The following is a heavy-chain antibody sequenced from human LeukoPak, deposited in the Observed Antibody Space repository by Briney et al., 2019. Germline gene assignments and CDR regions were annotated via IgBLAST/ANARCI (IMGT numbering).Heavy chain of an antibody. V-gene: IGHV4-59*01. J-gene: IGHJ3*02. CDR1: GASITSYF. CDR2: ISYSGNT. D-gene: IGHD4-17*01. CDR3: ARAGYGDHGTTFDI. Sequence: SETLSLTCTVSGASITSYFWTWIRQPPGKGLDWIAYISYSGNTNYNPSLKSRVTISIDTSKNQFSLKLTSATAADTAVYYCARAGYGDHGTTFDIWGQGTMVTVSS.